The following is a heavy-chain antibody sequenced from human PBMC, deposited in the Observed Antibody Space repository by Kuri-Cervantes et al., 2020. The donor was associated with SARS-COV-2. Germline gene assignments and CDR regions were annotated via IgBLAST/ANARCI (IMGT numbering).Heavy chain of an antibody. CDR1: GGSFSVYY. Sequence: SETLSLTCAVYGGSFSVYYWSWIRQPPGKGLEWIGEINHSGSTNYNPSLKSRVTISVDTSKNQFSLKLSSVTAADTAVYYCARASEEHMIVVVITTGGWFDPWGQGTLVTVSS. J-gene: IGHJ5*02. V-gene: IGHV4-34*01. D-gene: IGHD3-22*01. CDR3: ARASEEHMIVVVITTGGWFDP. CDR2: INHSGST.